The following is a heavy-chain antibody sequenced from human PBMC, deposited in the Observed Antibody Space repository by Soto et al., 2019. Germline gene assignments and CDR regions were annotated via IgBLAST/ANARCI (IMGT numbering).Heavy chain of an antibody. Sequence: QVQLVQSGAEVKKPGSSVKVSCKASGGTFSSYAISWVRQAPGQGLEWMGGIIPIFGTANYAQKFQGRVTITADESTSTAYMELSSLRSEDTAVYYCAREPFRFVPAARRGGAFDIWDQGTMVTVSS. CDR2: IIPIFGTA. D-gene: IGHD2-2*01. CDR3: AREPFRFVPAARRGGAFDI. V-gene: IGHV1-69*01. J-gene: IGHJ3*02. CDR1: GGTFSSYA.